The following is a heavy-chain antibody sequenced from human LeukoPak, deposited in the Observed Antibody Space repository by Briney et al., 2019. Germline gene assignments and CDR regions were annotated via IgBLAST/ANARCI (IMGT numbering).Heavy chain of an antibody. D-gene: IGHD3-3*01. CDR2: ISSSGNTI. CDR3: ARVLRFLEWSTYYYYMDV. J-gene: IGHJ6*03. V-gene: IGHV3-48*03. CDR1: GVTFSSFE. Sequence: PGGSLRLSCAASGVTFSSFEMNWVRQAPGRGLEWLSYISSSGNTIYYADSVKGRFTISRDNAKKSLYLQMSSLRAEDTAVYYCARVLRFLEWSTYYYYMDVWGKGTTVTVSS.